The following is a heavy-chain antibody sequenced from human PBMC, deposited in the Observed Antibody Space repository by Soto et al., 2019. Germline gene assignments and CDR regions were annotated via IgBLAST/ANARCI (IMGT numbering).Heavy chain of an antibody. CDR1: GFSFADHG. CDR3: FRGRGPMNRGY. D-gene: IGHD3-10*01. V-gene: IGHV3-9*01. Sequence: GGSLRLSCAASGFSFADHGMHWVRQGPAKGLEWVSGISCNSVDKDYGESVKGRFVISRDNGKKSLDLQMNSLRPEDTAVYYCFRGRGPMNRGY. CDR2: ISCNSVDK. J-gene: IGHJ4*03.